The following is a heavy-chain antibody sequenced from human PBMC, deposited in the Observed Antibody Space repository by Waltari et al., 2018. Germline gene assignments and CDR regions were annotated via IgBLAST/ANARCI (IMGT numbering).Heavy chain of an antibody. Sequence: QVQLVQSGAEVKKPGASVKVSCKASGYTFSDYGISWVRQAPGQGLGWMGWSSRNKGHTNHAQKFQGRLIMTKDTSTITVYMELTYLTSDDTAVYYCARERHRLMEEGYLMALDPWGQGTLVTVSS. J-gene: IGHJ5*02. CDR3: ARERHRLMEEGYLMALDP. CDR2: SSRNKGHT. D-gene: IGHD3-3*01. CDR1: GYTFSDYG. V-gene: IGHV1-18*01.